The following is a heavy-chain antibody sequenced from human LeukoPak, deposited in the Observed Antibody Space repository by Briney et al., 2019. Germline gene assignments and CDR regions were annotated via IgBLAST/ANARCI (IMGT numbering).Heavy chain of an antibody. J-gene: IGHJ4*02. CDR1: GFTFSSYW. Sequence: PGGSLRLSCAASGFTFSSYWMSWVRQAPGKGLEWVANIKEDESEKYYVDSVKGRFTISRDNAKNSLYLQMNSLRAEDTAVYYCAKTPIFGVVIIAPFDYWGQGTLVTVSS. D-gene: IGHD3-3*01. V-gene: IGHV3-7*01. CDR2: IKEDESEK. CDR3: AKTPIFGVVIIAPFDY.